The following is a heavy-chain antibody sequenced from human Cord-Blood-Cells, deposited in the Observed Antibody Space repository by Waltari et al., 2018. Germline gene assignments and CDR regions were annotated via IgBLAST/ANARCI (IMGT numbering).Heavy chain of an antibody. CDR1: GYTLTELS. CDR2: FDPEDGET. Sequence: QVQLVQSGAEVQKPGASVKLSCKVSGYTLTELSMHWVRQAPGKGLEWMGGFDPEDGETIYAQKFQGRVTMTEDTSTDTAYMELSSLRSEDTAVYYCATHKDSSSSFDYWGQGTLVTVPS. J-gene: IGHJ4*02. V-gene: IGHV1-24*01. D-gene: IGHD6-6*01. CDR3: ATHKDSSSSFDY.